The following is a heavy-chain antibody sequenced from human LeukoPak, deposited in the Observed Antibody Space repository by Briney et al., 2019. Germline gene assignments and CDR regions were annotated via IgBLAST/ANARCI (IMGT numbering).Heavy chain of an antibody. CDR3: AAKEGTRSDFDY. J-gene: IGHJ4*02. Sequence: PGGSLRLSCVASGFTFSSYEMNWARQAPGKGLEWVSYISSSGSTTHYADSAKGRFTISRDNAKSSLYLQMNSLRGEDMAVYYCAAKEGTRSDFDYWGQGTLVTVAS. CDR2: ISSSGSTT. CDR1: GFTFSSYE. D-gene: IGHD1-14*01. V-gene: IGHV3-48*03.